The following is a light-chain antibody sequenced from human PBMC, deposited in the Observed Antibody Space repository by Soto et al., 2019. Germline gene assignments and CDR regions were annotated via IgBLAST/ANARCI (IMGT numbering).Light chain of an antibody. J-gene: IGLJ2*01. CDR1: SSDIGGYNY. CDR2: EDN. Sequence: QSALTQPPSASGSPGQSVTISCIGTSSDIGGYNYVSWYQQHPGKAPKLIIYEDNKRPSGVPDRFSGSESGNTASLTVSGLKAEDEADYYCSPYERTNTVIFGGGTQLTVL. V-gene: IGLV2-8*01. CDR3: SPYERTNTVI.